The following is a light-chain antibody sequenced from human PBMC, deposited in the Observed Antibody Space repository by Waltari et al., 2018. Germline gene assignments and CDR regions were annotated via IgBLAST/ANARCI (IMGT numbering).Light chain of an antibody. CDR1: QSVNWY. CDR2: DTS. Sequence: EIVLTQSPATLSLSPGERATLSCRASQSVNWYLAWYQQRPGQAPRLLIFDTSNRATGIPARFSGSGSETDFTLTISSLEPDDSAVYYCQQYDISPLTFGGGTKVEIK. CDR3: QQYDISPLT. V-gene: IGKV3-11*01. J-gene: IGKJ4*01.